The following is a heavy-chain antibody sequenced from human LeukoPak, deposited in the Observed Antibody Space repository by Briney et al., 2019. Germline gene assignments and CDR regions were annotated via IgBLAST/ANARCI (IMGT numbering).Heavy chain of an antibody. CDR2: IYYSGST. D-gene: IGHD4-17*01. J-gene: IGHJ4*02. V-gene: IGHV4-59*01. Sequence: SETLSLTCTVSGGSISNYYWSWIRQPPGKGLEWIGYIYYSGSTNYNPSLKSRVTISVDTSKNLFSLKLSSVTAADTAVYYCARESYGLDYWGQGTLVTVSS. CDR3: ARESYGLDY. CDR1: GGSISNYY.